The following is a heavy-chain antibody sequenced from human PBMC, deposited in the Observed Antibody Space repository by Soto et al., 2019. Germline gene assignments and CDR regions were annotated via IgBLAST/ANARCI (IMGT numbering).Heavy chain of an antibody. CDR2: IYSGGST. Sequence: GGSLRLSCAASGFTVSSNYMSWVRQAPGEGLEWVSVIYSGGSTYYADSVKGRFTISRDNSKNTLYLQMNSLRAEDTAVYYCARLAVAGTDWFDPWGQGTLVTVSS. V-gene: IGHV3-53*01. J-gene: IGHJ5*02. D-gene: IGHD6-19*01. CDR1: GFTVSSNY. CDR3: ARLAVAGTDWFDP.